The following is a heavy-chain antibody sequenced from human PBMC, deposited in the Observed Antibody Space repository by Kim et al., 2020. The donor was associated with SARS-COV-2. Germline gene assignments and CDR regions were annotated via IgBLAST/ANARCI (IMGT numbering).Heavy chain of an antibody. D-gene: IGHD3-22*01. Sequence: SETLSLTYTVSGASITSPNYYWGWIRQPPGKGLQWIGSFYSSGSTSYNPSLKSRVTISVDTSTNQFSLKLSSVTAADTAVYYCARREDFYDSSGYYYFDFWGQGILVTVSS. J-gene: IGHJ4*02. CDR2: FYSSGST. CDR1: GASITSPNYY. V-gene: IGHV4-39*01. CDR3: ARREDFYDSSGYYYFDF.